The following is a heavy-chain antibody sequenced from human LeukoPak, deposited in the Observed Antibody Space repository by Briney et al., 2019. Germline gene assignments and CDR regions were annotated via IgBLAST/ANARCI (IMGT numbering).Heavy chain of an antibody. Sequence: SETLSLTCTVSGGSISSYYWSWIRQPAGKGLEWIGRIYTSGSTNYNPSLKSRVTMSVDTSKNQFSLKLSSVTAADTAVYYCASLAMDYYGSGSYLLTSPRYGIDVWGQGTTVTVSS. D-gene: IGHD3-10*01. CDR1: GGSISSYY. CDR3: ASLAMDYYGSGSYLLTSPRYGIDV. J-gene: IGHJ6*02. CDR2: IYTSGST. V-gene: IGHV4-4*07.